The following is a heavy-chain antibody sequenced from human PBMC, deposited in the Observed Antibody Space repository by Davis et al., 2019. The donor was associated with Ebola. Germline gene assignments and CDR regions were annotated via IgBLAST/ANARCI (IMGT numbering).Heavy chain of an antibody. CDR2: INEDGSEK. J-gene: IGHJ6*04. Sequence: GESLKISCAASGFTFSKYWMNWVRQAPGKGLEWVASINEDGSEKHHVDSVKGRFTISRDHATNSLYLQMNSLRVEDTAVYYCAKRILFYYGMDVWGKGTTVTVSS. V-gene: IGHV3-7*03. D-gene: IGHD2-15*01. CDR1: GFTFSKYW. CDR3: AKRILFYYGMDV.